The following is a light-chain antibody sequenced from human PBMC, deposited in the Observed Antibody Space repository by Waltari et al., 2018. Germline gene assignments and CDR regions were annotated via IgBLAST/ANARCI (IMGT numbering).Light chain of an antibody. Sequence: QLVLTQSPSASASLGASVKLTCTLSSGHSSYAIAWHQPQPEKGPRYLMKLNSDGSHSKGDGIPDRFSGSSSGAERYLTISSLQSEDEADYYCQTWGTGIPVFGGGTKLTVL. CDR3: QTWGTGIPV. V-gene: IGLV4-69*01. CDR1: SGHSSYA. CDR2: LNSDGSH. J-gene: IGLJ3*02.